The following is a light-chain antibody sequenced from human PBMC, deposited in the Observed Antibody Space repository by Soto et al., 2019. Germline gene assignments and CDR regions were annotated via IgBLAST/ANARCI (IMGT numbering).Light chain of an antibody. CDR1: QSVRSNY. Sequence: EIVLTQSPGTLSLSSGERATLSCGASQSVRSNYLAWYQQKPGQAPRLLIYGASSRATGIPDRFGGSGSGTDFTLTISRLEPEDFAVYYCQQYASSPLTFGGGTEVEIK. CDR2: GAS. V-gene: IGKV3-20*01. J-gene: IGKJ4*01. CDR3: QQYASSPLT.